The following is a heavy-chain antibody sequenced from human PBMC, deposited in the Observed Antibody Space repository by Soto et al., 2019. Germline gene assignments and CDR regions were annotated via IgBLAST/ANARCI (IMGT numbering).Heavy chain of an antibody. CDR2: IYHSGST. V-gene: IGHV4-4*02. Sequence: PSETLSLTCAVSGGSISSSNWWSWVRQPPGKGLEWIGEIYHSGSTNYNPSLKSRVTISVDKSKNQFSLKLSSVTAADTAVYYFAITGIAVAGGTSVWRPGTLVTVSS. D-gene: IGHD6-19*01. J-gene: IGHJ4*02. CDR1: GGSISSSNW. CDR3: AITGIAVAGGTSV.